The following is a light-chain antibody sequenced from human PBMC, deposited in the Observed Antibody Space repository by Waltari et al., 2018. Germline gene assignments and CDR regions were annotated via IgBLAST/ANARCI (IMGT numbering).Light chain of an antibody. CDR3: QKYNAAPLI. V-gene: IGKV1-27*01. Sequence: IQLTQSPSSLAASVGDRVTITCRARPGIVNFLAWYQQKPGKVPRLLISTASTLQSGVPPRFSGSGSVTEFTLTIAGLQPEDVATYYCQKYNAAPLIFGGGTKVEIK. CDR1: PGIVNF. J-gene: IGKJ4*01. CDR2: TAS.